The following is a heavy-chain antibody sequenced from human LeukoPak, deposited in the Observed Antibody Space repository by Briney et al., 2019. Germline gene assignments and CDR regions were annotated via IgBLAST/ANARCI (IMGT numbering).Heavy chain of an antibody. CDR3: ARDAYSYGPDDAFDI. CDR2: IIPILGIA. CDR1: GGTFSRYT. Sequence: SVKVSCKDSGGTFSRYTISWVRQAPGQGLEWMGRIIPILGIANYAQKFQGRVTITADKSTSTAYMELSSLRSEDTAVYYCARDAYSYGPDDAFDIWGQGTIVTVSS. J-gene: IGHJ3*02. V-gene: IGHV1-69*04. D-gene: IGHD5-18*01.